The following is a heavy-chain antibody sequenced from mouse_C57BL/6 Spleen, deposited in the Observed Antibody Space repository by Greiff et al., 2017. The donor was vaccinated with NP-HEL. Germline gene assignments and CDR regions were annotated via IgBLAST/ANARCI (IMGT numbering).Heavy chain of an antibody. Sequence: VQLQQSGAELVKPGASVKLSCTASGFNIKDYYMHWVKQRTEQGLEWIGRIDPEDGETKYAPKFQGKATITAYTSSNTAYLQLSSLTSEDTAVYYCALLWLRRGNYYAMDYWGQGTSVTVSS. CDR2: IDPEDGET. CDR1: GFNIKDYY. D-gene: IGHD2-2*01. J-gene: IGHJ4*01. V-gene: IGHV14-2*01. CDR3: ALLWLRRGNYYAMDY.